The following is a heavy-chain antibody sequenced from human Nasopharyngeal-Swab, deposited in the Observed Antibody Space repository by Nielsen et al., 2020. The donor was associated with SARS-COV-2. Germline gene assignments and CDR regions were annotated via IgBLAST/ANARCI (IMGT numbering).Heavy chain of an antibody. V-gene: IGHV4-59*08. CDR2: IYYSGST. J-gene: IGHJ4*02. Sequence: SETLSLTCTVSGGSISSYYWSWIRQPPGKGLEWIGYIYYSGSTNYNPSLKSRVTISVDTSKNQFSLKLSSVTAADTAVYYCARHEKRGGYYDSSGYVDYWGQGTLVTVSS. D-gene: IGHD3-22*01. CDR3: ARHEKRGGYYDSSGYVDY. CDR1: GGSISSYY.